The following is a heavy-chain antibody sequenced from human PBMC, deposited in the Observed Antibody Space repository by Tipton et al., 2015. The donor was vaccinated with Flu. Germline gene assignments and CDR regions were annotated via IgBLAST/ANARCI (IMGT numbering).Heavy chain of an antibody. CDR3: ARLPQSSSSLTWFAP. J-gene: IGHJ5*02. Sequence: TLSLTCTVSGGSISSYYWSWIRQPPGKGLEWIGYIYYSGSTNYNPSLKSRVTISVDTSKNQFSLKLSSVTAADTAVYYCARLPQSSSSLTWFAPWGQGTLVTVSS. D-gene: IGHD6-13*01. V-gene: IGHV4-59*08. CDR1: GGSISSYY. CDR2: IYYSGST.